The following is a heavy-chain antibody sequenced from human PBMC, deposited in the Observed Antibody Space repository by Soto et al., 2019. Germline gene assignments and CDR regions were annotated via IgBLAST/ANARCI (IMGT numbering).Heavy chain of an antibody. CDR1: GGTFSSYI. J-gene: IGHJ4*02. D-gene: IGHD1-1*01. CDR2: VIPILGIA. CDR3: AREDLWVTNDY. Sequence: SVKVSCKAAGGTFSSYIISWVRQAPGQGLEWMGRVIPILGIANYAQNFQGRVTITADKSTSTAYMELNSLRAEDTGVYYCAREDLWVTNDYWAQGTLVPVS. V-gene: IGHV1-69*04.